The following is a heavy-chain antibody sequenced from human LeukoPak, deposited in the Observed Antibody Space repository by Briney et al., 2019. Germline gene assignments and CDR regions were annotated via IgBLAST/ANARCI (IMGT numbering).Heavy chain of an antibody. J-gene: IGHJ4*02. D-gene: IGHD3-3*01. CDR2: INPNSGDT. CDR3: ARAPITIFGVVIRYYFDY. CDR1: GYSFTGYY. V-gene: IGHV1-2*02. Sequence: ASVKVSCKASGYSFTGYYIHWVRQAPGQGLEWMAWINPNSGDTNYAQKFQGRVTMTRDTSISTAYVELSSLRSDDTAVYYCARAPITIFGVVIRYYFDYWGQGTLVTVSS.